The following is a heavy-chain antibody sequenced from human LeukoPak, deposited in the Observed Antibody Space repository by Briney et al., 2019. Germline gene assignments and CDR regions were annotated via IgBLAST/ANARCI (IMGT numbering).Heavy chain of an antibody. CDR3: ARHVGDYGHDY. D-gene: IGHD4-17*01. J-gene: IGHJ4*02. Sequence: RAGESLKISCKGSGYSFTTYWIGWVRQMPGKGLEWMGVICPRDSNVRYSPSFQGQVTISADKSISTAYLQWSSLKASDTGIYYCARHVGDYGHDYWGQGTLVTVSS. CDR1: GYSFTTYW. V-gene: IGHV5-51*01. CDR2: ICPRDSNV.